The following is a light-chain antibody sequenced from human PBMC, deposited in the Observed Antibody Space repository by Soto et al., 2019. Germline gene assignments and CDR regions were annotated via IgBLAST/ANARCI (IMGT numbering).Light chain of an antibody. CDR1: QSLLHSNGYNY. J-gene: IGKJ2*01. Sequence: DIVLTQSPLSLPVTPGEPASISCRSSQSLLHSNGYNYLSWYLQKPGQSPQLLIYLGSNRASGVPERCSGSESGTDYTLKISRVEAEDVGTYCCMLALQPPPYPFGRGSKLEIK. CDR2: LGS. V-gene: IGKV2-28*01. CDR3: MLALQPPPYP.